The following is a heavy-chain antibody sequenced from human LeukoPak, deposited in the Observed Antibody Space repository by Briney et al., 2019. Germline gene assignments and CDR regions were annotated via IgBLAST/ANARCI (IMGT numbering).Heavy chain of an antibody. D-gene: IGHD3-10*01. CDR3: ARSPCMSVRGVRSDY. V-gene: IGHV4-34*01. Sequence: GSLRLSCAASGFTFSSYAMSWVRQPPGKGLEWIGEINHSGSTNYNPSLKSRVTISVDTSKNQFSLKLSSVTAADTAVYYCARSPCMSVRGVRSDYWGQGTLVTVSS. CDR1: GFTFSSYA. J-gene: IGHJ4*02. CDR2: INHSGST.